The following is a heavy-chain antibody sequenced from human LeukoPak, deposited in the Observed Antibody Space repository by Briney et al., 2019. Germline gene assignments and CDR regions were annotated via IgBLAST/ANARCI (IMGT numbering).Heavy chain of an antibody. J-gene: IGHJ3*02. CDR2: IKQDGSEK. Sequence: GGSLRLSCAASGFTFSSYAMSWVRQAPGKGLEWVANIKQDGSEKYYVDSVKGRFTISRDNAKNSLYLQMNSLRAEDTAVYYCAREIYGVGAFDIWGQGTMVTVSS. D-gene: IGHD4-17*01. V-gene: IGHV3-7*01. CDR3: AREIYGVGAFDI. CDR1: GFTFSSYA.